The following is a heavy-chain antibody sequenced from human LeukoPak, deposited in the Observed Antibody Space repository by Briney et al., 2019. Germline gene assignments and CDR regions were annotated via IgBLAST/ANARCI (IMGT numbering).Heavy chain of an antibody. D-gene: IGHD3-22*01. J-gene: IGHJ4*02. Sequence: SVKVSCKASGGTFSSYTISWVRQAPGQGLEWMGRIIPILGIANYAQKFQGRVTITADKSTSTAYMELSSLRSEDTAVYYYATLRGYYYDSSGYYPPFDYWGQGTLVTVSS. CDR1: GGTFSSYT. CDR3: ATLRGYYYDSSGYYPPFDY. V-gene: IGHV1-69*02. CDR2: IIPILGIA.